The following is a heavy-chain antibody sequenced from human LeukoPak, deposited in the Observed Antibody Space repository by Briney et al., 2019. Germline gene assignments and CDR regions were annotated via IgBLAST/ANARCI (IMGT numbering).Heavy chain of an antibody. CDR2: IWYDGGSK. Sequence: GTSLRLSCAASGFTLNNYVMHWVRQAPGKGLEWVAVIWYDGGSKYYADSVKGRFTISRDNSKNTLYLQMNSLRGEDTAVYYCERERWDDDGDDFDYWGQGTLVTVSS. D-gene: IGHD4-23*01. V-gene: IGHV3-33*08. J-gene: IGHJ4*02. CDR1: GFTLNNYV. CDR3: ERERWDDDGDDFDY.